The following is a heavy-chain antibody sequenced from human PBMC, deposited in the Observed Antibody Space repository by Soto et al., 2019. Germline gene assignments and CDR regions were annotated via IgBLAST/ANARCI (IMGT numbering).Heavy chain of an antibody. V-gene: IGHV3-23*01. J-gene: IGHJ4*02. D-gene: IGHD1-20*01. CDR1: GFTFSNYA. Sequence: EVQLLESGGGLVQPGGSLRLSCAASGFTFSNYAMTWVRQAPGGGLEWVSVITGGGDTAYYADSVKGRFTISRDNSKNTRYLQMNSLRAEDTDLYYCAKRDRSNWSYFDYWGQGTLVTVSS. CDR2: ITGGGDTA. CDR3: AKRDRSNWSYFDY.